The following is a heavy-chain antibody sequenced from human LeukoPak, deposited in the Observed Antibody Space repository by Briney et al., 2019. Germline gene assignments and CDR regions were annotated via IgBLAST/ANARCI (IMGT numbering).Heavy chain of an antibody. Sequence: GGSLRLSCAASGFTFSNYWVHWVRQATGEGLVGVSRINRDGSTTNYADSVKGRFTVSIDNAKNTLNLQMNSLRAEDTAVYYCARDKKSGESSEIDYWGQGTLVTVSS. D-gene: IGHD3-10*01. J-gene: IGHJ4*02. V-gene: IGHV3-74*01. CDR1: GFTFSNYW. CDR2: INRDGSTT. CDR3: ARDKKSGESSEIDY.